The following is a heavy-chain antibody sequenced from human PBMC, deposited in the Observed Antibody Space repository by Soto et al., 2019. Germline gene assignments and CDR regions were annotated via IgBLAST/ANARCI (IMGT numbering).Heavy chain of an antibody. CDR2: ISAYSGNT. Sequence: QVQLVQSGAEVKKPGASVKVSCKASGYTFTNYGITWVRQAPGQGLEWMGWISAYSGNTKYTQNFQGRVTMTTDTSTTTAFMELRSLTSDDTAVYYCARDDRGGSWSWFAPWGQGTLVTVSS. J-gene: IGHJ5*02. D-gene: IGHD6-13*01. CDR1: GYTFTNYG. CDR3: ARDDRGGSWSWFAP. V-gene: IGHV1-18*01.